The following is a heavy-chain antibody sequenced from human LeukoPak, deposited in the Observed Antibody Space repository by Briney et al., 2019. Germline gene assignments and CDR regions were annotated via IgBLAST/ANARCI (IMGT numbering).Heavy chain of an antibody. CDR1: GYTFTGYY. D-gene: IGHD5-18*01. CDR3: ARVRDTAMVYFDY. Sequence: SCKASGYTFTGYYMHWVRQAPGKGLEWVAFIRYDGSNKYYADSVKGRFTISRDNSKNTLYLQMNSLRAEDTAVYYCARVRDTAMVYFDYWGQGTLVTVSS. J-gene: IGHJ4*02. CDR2: IRYDGSNK. V-gene: IGHV3-30*02.